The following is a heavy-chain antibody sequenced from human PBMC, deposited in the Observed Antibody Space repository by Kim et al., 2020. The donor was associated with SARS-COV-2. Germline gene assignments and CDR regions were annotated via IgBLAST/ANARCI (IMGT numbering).Heavy chain of an antibody. V-gene: IGHV6-1*01. D-gene: IGHD6-6*01. Sequence: SQTLSLTCAISGDSVSTNSGVWNWIRQSPSRGLEWLGRTFYRSKWYSNYATSVKGRMTINQDTSKNQFSLQLNSVTPEDTAVYYCARGTLAARPGPFDTWGQGTLVTVSS. J-gene: IGHJ3*02. CDR2: TFYRSKWYS. CDR3: ARGTLAARPGPFDT. CDR1: GDSVSTNSGV.